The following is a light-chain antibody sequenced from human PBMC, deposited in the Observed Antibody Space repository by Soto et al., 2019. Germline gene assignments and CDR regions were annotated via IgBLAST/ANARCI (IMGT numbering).Light chain of an antibody. V-gene: IGKV3-20*01. CDR2: GAS. CDR3: QQYGGSPRT. Sequence: EIVLTQSPGTLSLSPGERATLSCRAVQSINNNYLAWYQQKRGQAPRLLIYGASSRATGIPDRFSGSGSGTDFTLTISRPEPDDFAVYYCQQYGGSPRTFGQGTKVEIK. CDR1: QSINNNY. J-gene: IGKJ1*01.